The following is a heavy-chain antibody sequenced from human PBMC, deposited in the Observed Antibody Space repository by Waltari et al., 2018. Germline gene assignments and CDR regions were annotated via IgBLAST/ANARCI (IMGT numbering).Heavy chain of an antibody. J-gene: IGHJ4*02. V-gene: IGHV4-61*02. CDR2: IHTSGST. D-gene: IGHD3-3*01. CDR1: GGSISSGSYY. CDR3: AGDQGVTILGVVTTFFDY. Sequence: QVQLQESGPGLVKPSQTLSLTCTVSGGSISSGSYYWSWIRQPAGKGLEWIGRIHTSGSTKDNPTLKSRITISIDKSKNQCLLKLSSVVDADTAVDYCAGDQGVTILGVVTTFFDYWGQGTLVTVSS.